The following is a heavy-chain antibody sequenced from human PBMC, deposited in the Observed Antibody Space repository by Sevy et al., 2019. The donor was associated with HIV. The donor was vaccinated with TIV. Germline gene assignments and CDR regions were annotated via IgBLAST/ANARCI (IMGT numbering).Heavy chain of an antibody. V-gene: IGHV3-23*01. CDR3: AKGPGPYSSPGYFQH. J-gene: IGHJ1*01. CDR1: GFTFSSYA. D-gene: IGHD6-13*01. Sequence: GRSLRLSCAASGFTFSSYAMSWVRQAPGKGLEWVSAISGSGGSTYYADSVKGRLTISRDNSKNTLYLQMNSLRAEDTAVYYCAKGPGPYSSPGYFQHWGQGTLVTVSS. CDR2: ISGSGGST.